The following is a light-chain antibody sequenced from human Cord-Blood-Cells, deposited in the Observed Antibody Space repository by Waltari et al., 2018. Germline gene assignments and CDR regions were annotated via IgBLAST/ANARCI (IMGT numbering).Light chain of an antibody. J-gene: IGLJ3*02. CDR2: EIN. CDR1: SSNIGNTY. CDR3: GTWDSSLSAGV. V-gene: IGLV1-51*02. Sequence: QSVLTQPPSVSAAPGQKVTISCSGSSSNIGNTYVSWYQQLPGTAPKLPIYEINKRPSAFPDRFAGSKSGTSATLGITGLQTGDEAEYYCGTWDSSLSAGVFGGGTKLTVL.